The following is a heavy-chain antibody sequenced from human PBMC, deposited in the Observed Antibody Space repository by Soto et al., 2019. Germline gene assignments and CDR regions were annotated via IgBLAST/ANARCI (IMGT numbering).Heavy chain of an antibody. D-gene: IGHD3-22*01. CDR1: GYTFTSYG. CDR2: ISAYNGNT. V-gene: IGHV1-18*01. J-gene: IGHJ4*02. Sequence: GASVKVSCKASGYTFTSYGISWVRQAPGQGLEWMGWISAYNGNTNYAQKLQGRVTMTTDTSTSTAYMELRSLRSDDTAVYYCASNLFDYYDSRPPLDYSGQGTLVTVFS. CDR3: ASNLFDYYDSRPPLDY.